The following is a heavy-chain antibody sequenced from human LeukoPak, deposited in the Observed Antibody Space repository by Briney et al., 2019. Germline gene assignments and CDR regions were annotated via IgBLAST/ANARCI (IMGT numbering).Heavy chain of an antibody. CDR2: ITSSGGKT. V-gene: IGHV3-23*01. J-gene: IGHJ3*02. Sequence: GGSLRLSCAASGFNFSGYAMAWVRQAPGKGLEWVSGITSSGGKTYHADSVQGRLTISRDNAKNSLYLQMNSLRAEDTAVYYCARGNIVVVPAAMGAFDIWGQGTMVTVSS. CDR1: GFNFSGYA. D-gene: IGHD2-2*01. CDR3: ARGNIVVVPAAMGAFDI.